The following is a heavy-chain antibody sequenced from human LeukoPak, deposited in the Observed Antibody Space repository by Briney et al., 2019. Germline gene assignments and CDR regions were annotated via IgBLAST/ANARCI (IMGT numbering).Heavy chain of an antibody. J-gene: IGHJ3*02. CDR3: ASSYSSSWGAFDI. CDR1: GGSISSSNW. V-gene: IGHV4-4*02. D-gene: IGHD6-13*01. Sequence: SGTLSLTCAVSGGSISSSNWWSWVRQPPGKGLEWIGEIYHSGSTNYNPSLKSRVTISVDKSKNQFSLKLSSVTAADTAVYYCASSYSSSWGAFDIWGQGTMVTVSS. CDR2: IYHSGST.